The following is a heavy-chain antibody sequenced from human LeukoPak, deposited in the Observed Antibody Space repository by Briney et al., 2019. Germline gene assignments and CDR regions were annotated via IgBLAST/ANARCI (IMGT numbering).Heavy chain of an antibody. D-gene: IGHD4-17*01. V-gene: IGHV3-30*18. Sequence: GGSLTLSCAASGFTFSSYGMHWVRQAPGKGLEWVAVISYDGSNKYYADSVKGRFTISRDNSKNTLYLQMNSLRAEDTAVYYCAKDLHGDYRGVFDYWGQGTLVTVSS. J-gene: IGHJ4*02. CDR1: GFTFSSYG. CDR3: AKDLHGDYRGVFDY. CDR2: ISYDGSNK.